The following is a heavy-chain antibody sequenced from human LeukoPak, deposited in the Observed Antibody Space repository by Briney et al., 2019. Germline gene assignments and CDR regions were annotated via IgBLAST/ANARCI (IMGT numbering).Heavy chain of an antibody. D-gene: IGHD4-17*01. CDR1: GGSISSGGYY. CDR2: IYHSGST. CDR3: AREGDYGDYNDLPYYYYYMGV. J-gene: IGHJ6*03. V-gene: IGHV4-30-2*01. Sequence: SETLSLTCTVSGGSISSGGYYWSWIRQPPGKGLEWIGYIYHSGSTYYNPSLKSRVTISVDRSKNQFSLKLSSVTAADTAVYYCAREGDYGDYNDLPYYYYYMGVWGKGTTVTVSS.